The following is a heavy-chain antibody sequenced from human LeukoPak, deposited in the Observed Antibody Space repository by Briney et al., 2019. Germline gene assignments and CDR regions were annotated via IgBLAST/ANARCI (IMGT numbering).Heavy chain of an antibody. CDR2: ISSSGSTR. J-gene: IGHJ4*02. D-gene: IGHD5-12*01. Sequence: GGSLRLSCAGSGFTFSSYDMNWVRQAPGKGLEWVSYISSSGSTRYYADSVKGRFTISRDNPKNSLYLQMNSLRAEDTAVYYCARGSGYRGYDFDYWGQGTLVTVSS. CDR3: ARGSGYRGYDFDY. V-gene: IGHV3-48*03. CDR1: GFTFSSYD.